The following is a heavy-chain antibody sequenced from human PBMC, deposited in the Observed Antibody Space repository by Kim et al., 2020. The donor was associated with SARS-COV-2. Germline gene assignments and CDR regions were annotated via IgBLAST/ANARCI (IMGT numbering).Heavy chain of an antibody. CDR3: ARRYDYYDSSGHYWYFDL. CDR2: ISSSSSTI. CDR1: GFTFSSYS. Sequence: GGSLRLSCAASGFTFSSYSMNWVRQAPGKGLEWVSYISSSSSTIYYADSVKGRFTISRDNAKNSLYLQMNSLRDEDTAVYYCARRYDYYDSSGHYWYFDLWGRGTLVTVSS. V-gene: IGHV3-48*02. J-gene: IGHJ2*01. D-gene: IGHD3-22*01.